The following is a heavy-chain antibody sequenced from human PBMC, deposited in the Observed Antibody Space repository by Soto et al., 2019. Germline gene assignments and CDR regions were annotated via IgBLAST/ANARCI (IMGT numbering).Heavy chain of an antibody. J-gene: IGHJ4*02. D-gene: IGHD3-3*02. CDR3: ARTALLEWLFFDY. CDR2: VYYSGST. V-gene: IGHV4-61*01. Sequence: SETLSLTCNVSGGSVSNDRYYWSWIRQPPGKGLEWIGYVYYSGSTHFNPSLKSRLTISVDTSKNQFSLKLTSVTAADTARYYCARTALLEWLFFDYWGQGALVTVSS. CDR1: GGSVSNDRYY.